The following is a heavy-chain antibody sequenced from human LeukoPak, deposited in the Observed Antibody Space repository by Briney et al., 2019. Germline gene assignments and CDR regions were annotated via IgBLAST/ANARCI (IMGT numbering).Heavy chain of an antibody. V-gene: IGHV3-23*01. CDR3: ARENNYYYYGMDV. CDR1: GFTFSSYA. D-gene: IGHD2/OR15-2a*01. CDR2: ISGSGGST. J-gene: IGHJ6*02. Sequence: PGGSLRLSCAASGFTFSSYAMSWVRQAPGKGLEWVSAISGSGGSTYYADPVKGRFTISRDNSKNTLYLQMNSLRAEDTAVYYCARENNYYYYGMDVWGQGTTVTVSS.